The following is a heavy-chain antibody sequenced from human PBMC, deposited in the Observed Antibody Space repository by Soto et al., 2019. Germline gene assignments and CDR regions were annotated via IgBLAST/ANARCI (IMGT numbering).Heavy chain of an antibody. V-gene: IGHV1-2*02. CDR1: GYTFTGYY. Sequence: SVKVSCKASGYTFTGYYMHWVRQAPGQGLEWMGSINPKSGGTNYAQKFEGRVTMTRDTSMSTAYMELSRLSSDDTAVYYCASVARITGPPWFDPWGQGTLVTVSS. D-gene: IGHD1-20*01. CDR3: ASVARITGPPWFDP. J-gene: IGHJ5*02. CDR2: INPKSGGT.